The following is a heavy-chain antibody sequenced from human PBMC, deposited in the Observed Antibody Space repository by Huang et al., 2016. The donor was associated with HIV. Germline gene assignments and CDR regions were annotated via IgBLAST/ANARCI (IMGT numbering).Heavy chain of an antibody. V-gene: IGHV3-53*02. Sequence: EVQLVETGGGLIQPGGSLRLSCAASGFTVSNNYMSWVRQAPGKGLDWVSVIYSGGSTYYADAVKGRFTISRDNSKNTLYLQMNSLRAEDTAVYYCAGQYYYDSSGYYVLEYWGQGTLVTVSS. CDR1: GFTVSNNY. J-gene: IGHJ4*02. D-gene: IGHD3-22*01. CDR2: IYSGGST. CDR3: AGQYYYDSSGYYVLEY.